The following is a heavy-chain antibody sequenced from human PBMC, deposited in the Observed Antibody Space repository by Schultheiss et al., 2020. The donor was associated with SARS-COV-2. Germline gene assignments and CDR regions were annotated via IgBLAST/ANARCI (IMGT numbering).Heavy chain of an antibody. V-gene: IGHV2-5*01. D-gene: IGHD3-9*01. CDR1: GFSLSNARMG. CDR3: AHTAILYDILTTGSWFDP. CDR2: IYWNDDK. J-gene: IGHJ5*02. Sequence: SGPTLVKPTETLTLTCTVSGFSLSNARMGVSWIRQPPGKALEWLAHIYWNDDKRYSPSLKSRLTITKDTSKNQVVLTMTNMDPVDTATYYCAHTAILYDILTTGSWFDPWGQGTLVTVSS.